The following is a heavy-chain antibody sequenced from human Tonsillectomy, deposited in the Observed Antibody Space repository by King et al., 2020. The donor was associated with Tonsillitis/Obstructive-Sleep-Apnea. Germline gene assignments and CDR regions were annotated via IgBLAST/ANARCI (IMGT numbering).Heavy chain of an antibody. D-gene: IGHD2-2*02. CDR1: GFTVSSNY. CDR3: ARDRVVVVPATIPVYYYYGLDV. CDR2: IYSGGGT. Sequence: VQLVASGGGLIQPGGSVSLSCAASGFTVSSNYMSWVRQAPGTGLEWVSIIYSGGGTYYADSVNGRFTISRDNSKNTWYLQMNSLRAEDTAVYYCARDRVVVVPATIPVYYYYGLDVWGQGTTVTVSS. V-gene: IGHV3-53*01. J-gene: IGHJ6*02.